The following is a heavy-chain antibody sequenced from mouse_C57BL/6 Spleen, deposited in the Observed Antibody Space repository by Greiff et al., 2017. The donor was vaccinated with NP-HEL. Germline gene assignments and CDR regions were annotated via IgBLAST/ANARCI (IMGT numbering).Heavy chain of an antibody. CDR3: SRDYYGIWYFDV. CDR2: INPYNGDT. CDR1: GYSFTGYF. Sequence: EVQLQESGPELVKPGDSVKISCKASGYSFTGYFMNWVMQSHGKSLEWIGRINPYNGDTFYNQKFKGKATLTVDKSSSTAHMELRSLTSEDSAVYYCSRDYYGIWYFDVWGPGTTVTVSS. D-gene: IGHD1-1*01. J-gene: IGHJ1*01. V-gene: IGHV1-20*01.